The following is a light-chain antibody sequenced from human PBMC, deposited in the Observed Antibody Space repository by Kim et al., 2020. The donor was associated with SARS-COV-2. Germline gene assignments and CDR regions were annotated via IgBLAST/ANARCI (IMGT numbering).Light chain of an antibody. J-gene: IGKJ5*01. Sequence: LPPGERSTLACRASHSVSTYLAWYQQKPGQTPRLLIDDASNRATGIPVRFSGSGSGTDFTLTISSLEPEYFAVYYCQQRTSWPLTFGEGTRLEIK. CDR1: HSVSTY. CDR3: QQRTSWPLT. V-gene: IGKV3-11*01. CDR2: DAS.